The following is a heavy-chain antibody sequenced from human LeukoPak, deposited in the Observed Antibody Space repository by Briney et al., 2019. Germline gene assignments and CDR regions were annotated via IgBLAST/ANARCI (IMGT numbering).Heavy chain of an antibody. Sequence: GGSLRLSCAASGFTFDDYAMHWVRQAPGKGLEWVSGISWNSGSIGYADSVKGRFTISRDNAKNSLYLQMNSLRAEDTALYYCAKDPWVAHGGGLDFDYWGQGTLVTVSS. CDR2: ISWNSGSI. CDR3: AKDPWVAHGGGLDFDY. D-gene: IGHD3-16*01. CDR1: GFTFDDYA. J-gene: IGHJ4*02. V-gene: IGHV3-9*01.